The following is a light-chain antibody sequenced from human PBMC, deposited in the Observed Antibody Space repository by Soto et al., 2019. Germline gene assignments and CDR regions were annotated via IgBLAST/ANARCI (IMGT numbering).Light chain of an antibody. CDR2: EVS. V-gene: IGLV2-14*01. J-gene: IGLJ1*01. Sequence: QSALTQPASVSGSPGQSVTISCTGTTSDVGGYISVSWYQQHPGKAPKLMIYEVSNRPSGVSNRFSGSKSGYTASLTISGLQAEDEADYYFSSYTGSSTLEVFGSGTKLTVL. CDR3: SSYTGSSTLEV. CDR1: TSDVGGYIS.